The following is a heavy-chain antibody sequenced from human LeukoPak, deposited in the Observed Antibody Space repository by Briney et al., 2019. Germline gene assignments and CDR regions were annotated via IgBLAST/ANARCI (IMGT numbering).Heavy chain of an antibody. CDR1: GFTFRNYW. Sequence: GGSLRLSCVASGFTFRNYWMSWVRQAPGKGREWVANIKQGGSEKYYVDSVKGRFTISRDDAKNSLYLQTNSLRGEDTAVYHCAREGRESAGFDYWGQGPLVTVSS. V-gene: IGHV3-7*01. D-gene: IGHD6-13*01. CDR3: AREGRESAGFDY. CDR2: IKQGGSEK. J-gene: IGHJ4*02.